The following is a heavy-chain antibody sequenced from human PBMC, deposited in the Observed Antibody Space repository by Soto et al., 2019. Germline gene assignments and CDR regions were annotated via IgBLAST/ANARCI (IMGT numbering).Heavy chain of an antibody. J-gene: IGHJ4*02. CDR3: AHTIPEDQGPPYFDY. D-gene: IGHD2-21*01. CDR2: IYWDDDK. Sequence: QITLKESGPTLVKPTQTLTLTCTFSGFSLSTSGVGVGWIRQPPGKALEWLALIYWDDDKRYSPSLKSRLTITKDTSKNQVVLTMTNMDPVDTATYYCAHTIPEDQGPPYFDYWGQGTLVTVSS. V-gene: IGHV2-5*02. CDR1: GFSLSTSGVG.